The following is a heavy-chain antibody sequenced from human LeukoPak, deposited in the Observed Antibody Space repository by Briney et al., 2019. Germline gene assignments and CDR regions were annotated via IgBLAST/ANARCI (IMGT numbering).Heavy chain of an antibody. J-gene: IGHJ4*02. CDR2: ISGSGDTS. CDR1: GLTFSSYA. D-gene: IGHD6-13*01. V-gene: IGHV3-23*01. Sequence: SGGSLRLSCAASGLTFSSYAVSWVRQAPGKGLEWVSAISGSGDTSFYADSVKGRFTISRDNSKNTLYLQMNSLRAEDTAVYYCATFGRYSSSWLEDYWGQGTLVTVSS. CDR3: ATFGRYSSSWLEDY.